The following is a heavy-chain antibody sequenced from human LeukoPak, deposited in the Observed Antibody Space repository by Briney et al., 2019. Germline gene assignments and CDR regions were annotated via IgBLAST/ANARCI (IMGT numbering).Heavy chain of an antibody. V-gene: IGHV4-34*01. J-gene: IGHJ3*02. D-gene: IGHD4-23*01. CDR1: GGSFSGYY. CDR2: INHSGST. Sequence: SETLSLTCAVYGGSFSGYYWSWIRQPPGKGLEWIGEINHSGSTNYNPSLKSRVTISVDTSKNQFSLKLSSVTAADTAVYYCATPTGGDDAFDIWGQGTMVTVSS. CDR3: ATPTGGDDAFDI.